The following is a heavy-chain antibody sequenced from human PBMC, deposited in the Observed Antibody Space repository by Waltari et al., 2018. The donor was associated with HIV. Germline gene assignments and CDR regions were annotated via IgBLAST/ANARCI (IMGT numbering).Heavy chain of an antibody. V-gene: IGHV1-8*01. D-gene: IGHD3-9*01. CDR2: MNPNSGNT. CDR3: ARDGLRYRGDI. J-gene: IGHJ3*02. CDR1: GYTLTSYD. Sequence: QVQLVQSGAEVKKPGASVKVSLKASGYTLTSYDNNRVGQATGQGLEWMGWMNPNSGNTGYAQKFQGRVTMTRNTSISTVYMELSSLRSEDTAVYYCARDGLRYRGDIWGQGTMVTVSS.